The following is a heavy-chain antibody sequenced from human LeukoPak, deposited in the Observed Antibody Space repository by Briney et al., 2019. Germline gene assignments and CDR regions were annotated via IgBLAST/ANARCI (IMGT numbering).Heavy chain of an antibody. Sequence: SVKVSCKASGGTFISYAISWVRQAPGQGLEWMGGIIPIFGTANYAQKFQGRVTITADESTSTAYMELSSLRSEDTAVYYCARPLDGRITMIPGAFDIWGQGTMVTVSS. CDR1: GGTFISYA. CDR3: ARPLDGRITMIPGAFDI. CDR2: IIPIFGTA. J-gene: IGHJ3*02. V-gene: IGHV1-69*01. D-gene: IGHD3-22*01.